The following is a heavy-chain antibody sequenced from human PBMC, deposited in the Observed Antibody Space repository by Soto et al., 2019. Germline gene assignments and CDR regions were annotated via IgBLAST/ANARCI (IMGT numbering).Heavy chain of an antibody. J-gene: IGHJ4*02. CDR2: INPSVGST. V-gene: IGHV1-46*03. CDR3: ARAILDSSGWYYFDY. D-gene: IGHD6-19*01. Sequence: ASVKVSCKASGYTFTGYYMHWVRQAPGQGLQWMGIINPSVGSTTYAHNLQGRVTMTRDTSTSTVDMEMSSLRSDDTAMYYCARAILDSSGWYYFDYWGQGTLVTVSS. CDR1: GYTFTGYY.